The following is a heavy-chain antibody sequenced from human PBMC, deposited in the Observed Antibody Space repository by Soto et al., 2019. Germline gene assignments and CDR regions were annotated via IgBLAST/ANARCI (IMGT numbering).Heavy chain of an antibody. J-gene: IGHJ4*02. CDR1: GGSISSYY. Sequence: SETLSLTCTVSGGSISSYYWSWIRQPPGKGLEWIGYIYYSGSTNYTPSLKSRVTISVDTSKNQFSLKLSSVTAADTAVYYCARHLRNVPLSGYDSLDFEYWGQGTLVTVSS. CDR2: IYYSGST. V-gene: IGHV4-59*08. D-gene: IGHD5-12*01. CDR3: ARHLRNVPLSGYDSLDFEY.